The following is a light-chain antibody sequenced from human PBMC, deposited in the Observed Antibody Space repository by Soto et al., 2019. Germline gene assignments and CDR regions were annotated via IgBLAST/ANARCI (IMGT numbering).Light chain of an antibody. J-gene: IGKJ5*01. CDR1: QSISSSY. Sequence: EIVLTQSPGTLSLSPGERATLSCRASQSISSSYLAWYQQKPGQGPRLLIFGASGRATGIPDRFSGSGSGTDFTLTISRLEPEDFAVYYCQQRITFGQGTRLEIK. CDR2: GAS. V-gene: IGKV3-20*01. CDR3: QQRIT.